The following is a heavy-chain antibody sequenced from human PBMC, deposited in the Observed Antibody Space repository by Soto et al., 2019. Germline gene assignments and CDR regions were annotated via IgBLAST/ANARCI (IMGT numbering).Heavy chain of an antibody. D-gene: IGHD6-6*01. J-gene: IGHJ6*02. CDR2: IIPIFGAP. Sequence: SVKXSCKTSGGTFSNSGINWVRQAPGQGLEWMGGIIPIFGAPNYAQKFQDRITITADQFTSTAYMELSSLRSEDTAVYYCKRDVGSSSDYYGMXVWGQGTTVXVSS. V-gene: IGHV1-69*13. CDR1: GGTFSNSG. CDR3: KRDVGSSSDYYGMXV.